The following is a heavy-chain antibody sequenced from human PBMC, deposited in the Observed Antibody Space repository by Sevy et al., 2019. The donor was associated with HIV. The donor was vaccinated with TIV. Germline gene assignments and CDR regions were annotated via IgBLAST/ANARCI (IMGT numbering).Heavy chain of an antibody. CDR3: ARYNFWSGHYDYFDY. CDR1: GGSISSHY. V-gene: IGHV4-4*07. Sequence: SETLSLTCSVSGGSISSHYWSWIRQPAGEGLEWIGRIDTSGGTNYNPSLKTRVTRSKETSRNQFSLRLRSVTAEDTAVYYGARYNFWSGHYDYFDYWGPGALVTVSS. J-gene: IGHJ4*02. CDR2: IDTSGGT. D-gene: IGHD3-3*01.